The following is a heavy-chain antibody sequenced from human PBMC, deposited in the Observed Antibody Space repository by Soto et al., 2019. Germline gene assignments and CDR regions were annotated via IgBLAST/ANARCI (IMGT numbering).Heavy chain of an antibody. CDR2: IYYSGST. Sequence: SETLSLTCTVSGGSISSYYWSWIRQPPGKGLEWIGYIYYSGSTNYNPSLKSRVTISVDTSKNQFSLKLSSVTAADTAVYYWARGQDDVWSGDYPAPYYYYGMDVWGQGTTVTVSS. D-gene: IGHD3-3*01. J-gene: IGHJ6*02. V-gene: IGHV4-59*01. CDR3: ARGQDDVWSGDYPAPYYYYGMDV. CDR1: GGSISSYY.